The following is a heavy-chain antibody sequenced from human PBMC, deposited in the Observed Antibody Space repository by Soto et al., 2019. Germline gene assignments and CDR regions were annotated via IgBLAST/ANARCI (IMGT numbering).Heavy chain of an antibody. CDR2: IYYSGST. CDR3: ATFDCISTSCSRSWFYP. J-gene: IGHJ5*02. CDR1: GGSISSYY. Sequence: SETLSLTCTVSGGSISSYYWSWIRQPPGKGLEWIGYIYYSGSTNYNPSLKSRVTISVDTSKNQFSLKLSSVTAADTAVYYCATFDCISTSCSRSWFYPWGQGTLVTVSS. D-gene: IGHD2-2*01. V-gene: IGHV4-59*01.